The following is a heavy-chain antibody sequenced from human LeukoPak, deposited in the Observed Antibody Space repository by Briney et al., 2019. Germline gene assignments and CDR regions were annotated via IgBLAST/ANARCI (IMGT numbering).Heavy chain of an antibody. J-gene: IGHJ6*02. V-gene: IGHV3-30-3*01. CDR1: GFTFSSYA. Sequence: GRSLRLSCAASGFTFSSYAMHWVRQAPGKGLEWVAVISYDGSNKYYADSVKGRFTISRDNSKNTLYLQMNSLRAEDTAVYYRARGDIVGYYYYGMDVWGQGTTVTVSS. CDR3: ARGDIVGYYYYGMDV. D-gene: IGHD2-15*01. CDR2: ISYDGSNK.